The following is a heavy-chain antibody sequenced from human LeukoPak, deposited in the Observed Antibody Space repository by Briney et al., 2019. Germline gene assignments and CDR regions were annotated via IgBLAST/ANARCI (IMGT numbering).Heavy chain of an antibody. CDR2: IKQDGSEK. D-gene: IGHD4-17*01. J-gene: IGHJ4*02. V-gene: IGHV3-7*03. Sequence: PGGSLRLSCAASGFTFSSYWMSWVRQAPGKGLEWVANIKQDGSEKYYVDSVKGRFTISRDNPKNTLYVQMNSLRAEDTAVYYCAKNCRGLPDEPFDYWGQGTLVTVSS. CDR3: AKNCRGLPDEPFDY. CDR1: GFTFSSYW.